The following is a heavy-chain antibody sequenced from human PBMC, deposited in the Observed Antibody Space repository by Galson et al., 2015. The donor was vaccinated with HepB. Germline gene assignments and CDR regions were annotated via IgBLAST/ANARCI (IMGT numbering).Heavy chain of an antibody. CDR3: ARGRTLVVLMVYAIHNWFDP. D-gene: IGHD2-8*01. Sequence: ETLSLTCAVSGYSISSGYYWGWIRQPPGKGLEWIGEINHSGSTNYNPSLKSRVTISVDTSKNQFSLKLSSVTAADTAVYYCARGRTLVVLMVYAIHNWFDPWGQGTLVTVSS. V-gene: IGHV4-38-2*01. CDR1: GYSISSGYY. J-gene: IGHJ5*02. CDR2: INHSGST.